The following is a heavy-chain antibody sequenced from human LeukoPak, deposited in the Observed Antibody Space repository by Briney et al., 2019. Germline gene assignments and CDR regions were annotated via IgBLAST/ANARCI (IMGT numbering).Heavy chain of an antibody. J-gene: IGHJ4*02. CDR3: ARHYYDSSGYPFDY. V-gene: IGHV4-39*01. CDR1: GGSISSSSHY. Sequence: SETLSLTCTVSGGSISSSSHYWGWIRQPPGKGLEWIGSIYYSGSTYYNPSLKSRVTISVDTSKNQFSLKLSSVTAADTAVYYCARHYYDSSGYPFDYWGQGTLVTVSS. CDR2: IYYSGST. D-gene: IGHD3-22*01.